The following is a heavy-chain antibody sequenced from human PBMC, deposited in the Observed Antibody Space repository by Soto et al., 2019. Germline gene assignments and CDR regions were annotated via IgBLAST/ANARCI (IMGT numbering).Heavy chain of an antibody. CDR2: FWYDASDK. D-gene: IGHD3-10*02. J-gene: IGHJ4*02. V-gene: IGHV3-33*01. CDR3: VFGAWNEYFFDF. CDR1: GFTFTSYS. Sequence: QVKVVESGGGVVPPGGSLRLSCVVSGFTFTSYSMHWVRQAPGKGLEWVSTFWYDASDKTYADSVEGRFTISRNPSRSTLFLQMDNLRADDTAIYYCVFGAWNEYFFDFWGQEILVTVSP.